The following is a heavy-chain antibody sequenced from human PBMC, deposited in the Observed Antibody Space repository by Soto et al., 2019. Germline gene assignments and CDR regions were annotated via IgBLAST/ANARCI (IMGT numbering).Heavy chain of an antibody. Sequence: SETLSLICAGSGGSVTDYYSIGIREPPGQGLEWIAHIYYSGSPNYHPPPKSRVTISVDTSKNQFSLKLSSVTAADTAVYYCARRHCTNGVCPIDYWGQGTLVTVSS. CDR2: IYYSGSP. D-gene: IGHD2-8*01. J-gene: IGHJ4*02. V-gene: IGHV4-59*02. CDR1: GGSVTDYY. CDR3: ARRHCTNGVCPIDY.